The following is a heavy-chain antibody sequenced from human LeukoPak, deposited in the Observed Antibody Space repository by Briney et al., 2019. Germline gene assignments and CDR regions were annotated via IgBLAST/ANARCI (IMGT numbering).Heavy chain of an antibody. D-gene: IGHD3-22*01. CDR2: IIPIFGTA. Sequence: ASVKVSCKASGGTFSSYAISWVRQAPGQGLEWMGRIIPIFGTANYAQKFQGRVTITTDESTSTAYMELSSLRSEDTAVYCCARSYDSSGYYFDYWGQGTLVTVSS. CDR1: GGTFSSYA. CDR3: ARSYDSSGYYFDY. V-gene: IGHV1-69*05. J-gene: IGHJ4*02.